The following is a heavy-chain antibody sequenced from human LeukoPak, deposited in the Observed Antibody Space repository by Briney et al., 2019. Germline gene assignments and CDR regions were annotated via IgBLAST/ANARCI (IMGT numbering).Heavy chain of an antibody. V-gene: IGHV1-46*01. Sequence: ASVKVSCKASGYTFTSYYMHWVRQAPGQGLEWMGIINPSGGSTSYAQKFQGRVTMTRDTSTSTVYMELSSLRSEDTAVYYCARDSKARNYYDSSGGPYYFGYWGQGTLVTASS. CDR2: INPSGGST. D-gene: IGHD3-22*01. J-gene: IGHJ4*02. CDR1: GYTFTSYY. CDR3: ARDSKARNYYDSSGGPYYFGY.